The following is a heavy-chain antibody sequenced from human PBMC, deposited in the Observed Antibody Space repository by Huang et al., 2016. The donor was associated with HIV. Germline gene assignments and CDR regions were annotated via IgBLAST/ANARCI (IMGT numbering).Heavy chain of an antibody. J-gene: IGHJ5*02. CDR3: ALPQPHLSDWYGRRWFDP. D-gene: IGHD2-21*02. CDR2: ISGSGDGT. Sequence: EVQLLESGGGLVQPGGSLRLSCAASGFTFSGYAMTWVRQAHGKGLEWVSAISGSGDGTDYADSVKGRFIIARDNSKNTLYLQMNSLRAEDTAVYYCALPQPHLSDWYGRRWFDPWGQGTLVTVSS. V-gene: IGHV3-23*01. CDR1: GFTFSGYA.